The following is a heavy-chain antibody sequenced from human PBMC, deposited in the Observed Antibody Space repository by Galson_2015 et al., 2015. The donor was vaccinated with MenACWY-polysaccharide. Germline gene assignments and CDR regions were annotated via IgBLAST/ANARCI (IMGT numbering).Heavy chain of an antibody. V-gene: IGHV3-7*01. CDR1: GFTFSRYW. CDR3: ARDCYGAPPHAQNDAFDI. CDR2: IMQDGSEK. D-gene: IGHD3-10*01. J-gene: IGHJ3*02. Sequence: SLRLSCAASGFTFSRYWMSWVRQAPGKGLEWVANIMQDGSEKNYVDSVKGRFTTSRDNAKKSLYLQMNSLRAEDTAVYYCARDCYGAPPHAQNDAFDIWGQGTMVTVSS.